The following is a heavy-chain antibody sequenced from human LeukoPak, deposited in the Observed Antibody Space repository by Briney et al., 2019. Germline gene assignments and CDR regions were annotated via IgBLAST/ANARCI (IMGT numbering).Heavy chain of an antibody. J-gene: IGHJ4*02. D-gene: IGHD1-26*01. Sequence: GGSLRLSCAASGFTFSSYNMNWVRQAPGKGLEWVSSISSSSSYIYYADSVKGRFSISRDNAKNSLYLQMNSLRAEDTAVYYCARDSLEGEWELRFDYWGQGTLVTVSS. V-gene: IGHV3-21*01. CDR3: ARDSLEGEWELRFDY. CDR2: ISSSSSYI. CDR1: GFTFSSYN.